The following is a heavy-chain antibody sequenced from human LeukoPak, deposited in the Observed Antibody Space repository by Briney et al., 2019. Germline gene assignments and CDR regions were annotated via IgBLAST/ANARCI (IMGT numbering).Heavy chain of an antibody. Sequence: GGSLRLSCAASGFTFSSYGMHWVRQAPGKGLEWVAVISYDGSNKYYADSVKGRFIISRDNSKNTLYLQMNSLRAEDTAVYYCANNGDSGSPGYWGQGTLVTVSS. CDR3: ANNGDSGSPGY. V-gene: IGHV3-30*18. D-gene: IGHD1-26*01. J-gene: IGHJ4*02. CDR1: GFTFSSYG. CDR2: ISYDGSNK.